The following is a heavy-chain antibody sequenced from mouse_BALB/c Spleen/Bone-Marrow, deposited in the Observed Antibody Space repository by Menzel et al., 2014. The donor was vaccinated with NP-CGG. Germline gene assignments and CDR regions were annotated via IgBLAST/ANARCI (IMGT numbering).Heavy chain of an antibody. CDR1: GFTFTDYY. V-gene: IGHV7-3*02. CDR2: IRNKANGYTT. J-gene: IGHJ3*01. D-gene: IGHD2-1*01. CDR3: ARDYGNYVRFAH. Sequence: EVQLQQSGGGLVQPGGSLRLSCATSGFTFTDYYMSWVRQPPGMALEWLGFIRNKANGYTTEYSASVKGRFTISRDNSQSILYLQMNTLRAEDSATYYCARDYGNYVRFAHWGQGTLVTVSA.